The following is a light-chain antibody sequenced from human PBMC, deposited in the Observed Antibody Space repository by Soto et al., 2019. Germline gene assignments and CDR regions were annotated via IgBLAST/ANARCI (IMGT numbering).Light chain of an antibody. CDR3: SPYTSSSIYV. J-gene: IGLJ1*01. V-gene: IGLV2-14*01. CDR2: EVS. CDR1: SSDVGGYNY. Sequence: VLTQPASVSGSPGQSITISCTGTSSDVGGYNYVSWYQQHPGKAPKLMIYEVSTRPSGVSNRFAGSQFGNPASLTTSGLQAADQADYYSSPYTSSSIYVFGTGTKVTVL.